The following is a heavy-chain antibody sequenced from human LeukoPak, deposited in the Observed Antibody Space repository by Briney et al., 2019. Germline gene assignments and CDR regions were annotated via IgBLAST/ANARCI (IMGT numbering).Heavy chain of an antibody. CDR2: ISSSGSTI. CDR3: ARDGYLATTS. Sequence: GGSLRLSCAASGFTFSSYEMNWVRQAPGKGLEWVSYISSSGSTIYYADSVKGRFTISRDNAKSSLYLQMNSLRAEDTAVYYCARDGYLATTSWGQGTLVTVSS. J-gene: IGHJ5*02. D-gene: IGHD2/OR15-2a*01. CDR1: GFTFSSYE. V-gene: IGHV3-48*03.